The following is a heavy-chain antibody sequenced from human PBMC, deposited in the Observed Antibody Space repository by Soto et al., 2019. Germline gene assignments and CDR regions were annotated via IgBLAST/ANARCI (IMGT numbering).Heavy chain of an antibody. D-gene: IGHD2-2*01. CDR3: ARDLVVPAAMLRHLDY. J-gene: IGHJ4*02. CDR2: INPSGGST. Sequence: ASVKVSCKASGYTFTSYYMHWVRQAPGQGLEWMGLINPSGGSTSYAQKFQGRVSMTRDTSTSTVYMELSSLRSEDTAVYFCARDLVVPAAMLRHLDYWGQGTLVTVSS. V-gene: IGHV1-46*03. CDR1: GYTFTSYY.